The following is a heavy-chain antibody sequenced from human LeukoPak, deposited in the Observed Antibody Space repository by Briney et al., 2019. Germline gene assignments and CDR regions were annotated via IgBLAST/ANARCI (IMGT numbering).Heavy chain of an antibody. Sequence: PSETLSLTCTVSGDSMTTDSWNWIRLPAGKGLEWTGRISASGNTNYNPSLFTRVTMSIDTSENQFSLKLNSVTAADTAVYFCARAPVQDLSFVGWFDSWGQGTLVVVSS. CDR1: GDSMTTDS. D-gene: IGHD1-26*01. CDR2: ISASGNT. J-gene: IGHJ5*01. CDR3: ARAPVQDLSFVGWFDS. V-gene: IGHV4-4*07.